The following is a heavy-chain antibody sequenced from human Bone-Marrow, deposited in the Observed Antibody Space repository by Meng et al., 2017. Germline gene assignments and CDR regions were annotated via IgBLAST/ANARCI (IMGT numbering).Heavy chain of an antibody. CDR2: IYHSGST. J-gene: IGHJ5*02. CDR3: ARDRYYDFWSGYYRADRAKNWFDP. Sequence: SETLSLTCAVSGYSISSGYYWGWIRQPPGKGLEWIGSIYHSGSTYYNPSLKSRVTISVDTSKNQFSLKLSSVTAADTAVYYCARDRYYDFWSGYYRADRAKNWFDPWGQGTLVTVSS. CDR1: GYSISSGYY. D-gene: IGHD3-3*01. V-gene: IGHV4-38-2*02.